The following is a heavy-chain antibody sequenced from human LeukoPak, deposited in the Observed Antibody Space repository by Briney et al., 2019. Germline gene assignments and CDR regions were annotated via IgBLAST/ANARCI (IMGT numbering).Heavy chain of an antibody. V-gene: IGHV1-69*13. CDR2: IIPIFGTA. J-gene: IGHJ3*02. CDR3: ARNTYYYDSSDAFDI. CDR1: GGTFSSYA. D-gene: IGHD3-22*01. Sequence: SVKVSCKASGGTFSSYAISWVRQAPGQGLEWMGGIIPIFGTANYAQKFQGRVTITADESMSTAYMELSSLRSEDTAVYYCARNTYYYDSSDAFDIWGQGTMVTVSS.